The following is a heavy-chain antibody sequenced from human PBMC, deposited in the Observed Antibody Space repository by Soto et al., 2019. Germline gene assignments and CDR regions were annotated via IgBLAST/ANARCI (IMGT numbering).Heavy chain of an antibody. CDR3: ARAVATIKVPFDY. J-gene: IGHJ4*02. D-gene: IGHD5-12*01. CDR1: GGSFSGYY. CDR2: INHSGST. Sequence: TLSLTCAVYGGSFSGYYWSWIRQPPGKGLEWIGEINHSGSTNYNPSLKSRVTISVDTSKNQFSLKLSSVTAADTAVYYCARAVATIKVPFDYWGQGTLVTVSS. V-gene: IGHV4-34*01.